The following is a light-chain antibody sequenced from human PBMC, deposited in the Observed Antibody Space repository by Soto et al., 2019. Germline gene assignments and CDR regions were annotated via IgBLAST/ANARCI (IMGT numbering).Light chain of an antibody. Sequence: QSVLTQPPSASGTPGQRVTISCSGSSSNIGGNYAYWYQQRPGTAPKLLIYRNSQRPSGVPDRFSGSKSGTSASLAISGLRSEDEADYYCAAWDDSLSGVVFGGGTKLTVL. V-gene: IGLV1-47*01. CDR1: SSNIGGNY. CDR3: AAWDDSLSGVV. J-gene: IGLJ2*01. CDR2: RNS.